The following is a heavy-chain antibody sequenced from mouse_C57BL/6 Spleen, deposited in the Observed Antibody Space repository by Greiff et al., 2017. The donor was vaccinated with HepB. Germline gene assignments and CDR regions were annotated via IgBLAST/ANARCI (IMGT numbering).Heavy chain of an antibody. CDR2: IDPENGDT. Sequence: VQLQQSGAELVRPGASVKLSCTASSFNIKDDYMHWVKQRPEQGLEWIGWIDPENGDTEYASKFQGKATITADTSSNTAYLQLSSLTSEDTAVYYCTTGYDYDGAWFAYWGQGTLVTVSA. CDR1: SFNIKDDY. J-gene: IGHJ3*01. D-gene: IGHD2-4*01. CDR3: TTGYDYDGAWFAY. V-gene: IGHV14-4*01.